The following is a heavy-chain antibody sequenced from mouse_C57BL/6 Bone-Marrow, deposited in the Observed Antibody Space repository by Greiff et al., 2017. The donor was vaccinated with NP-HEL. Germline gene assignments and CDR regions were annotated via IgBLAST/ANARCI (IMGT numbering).Heavy chain of an antibody. J-gene: IGHJ4*01. CDR3: ARRYYGSSSY. CDR1: GYTFTSYW. CDR2: IYPSDSET. V-gene: IGHV1-61*01. D-gene: IGHD1-1*01. Sequence: VQLQQPGAELVRPGSSVKLSCKASGYTFTSYWMDWVKQRPGQGLEWIGNIYPSDSETHYNQKFKDKATLTVDKSSSTAYMQLSSLTSEDSAVYYCARRYYGSSSYWGQGTSVTVSS.